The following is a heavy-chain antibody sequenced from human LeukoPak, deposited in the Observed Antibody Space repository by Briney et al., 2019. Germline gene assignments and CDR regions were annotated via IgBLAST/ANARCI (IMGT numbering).Heavy chain of an antibody. CDR1: GFTFSSYS. CDR3: ARDLFYGDSSFYYYYYGMDV. V-gene: IGHV3-21*01. J-gene: IGHJ6*02. D-gene: IGHD4-17*01. CDR2: ISSSSSYI. Sequence: PGGSLRLSCAASGFTFSSYSMNWVRQAPGKGLEWVSSISSSSSYIYYADSVKGRFTISRDNAKNSLYLQMNSLRAEDTAVYYCARDLFYGDSSFYYYYYGMDVWGQGTTVTVSS.